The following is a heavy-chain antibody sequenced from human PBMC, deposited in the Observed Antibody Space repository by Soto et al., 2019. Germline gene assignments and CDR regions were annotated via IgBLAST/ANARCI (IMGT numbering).Heavy chain of an antibody. CDR2: INPNSGGT. CDR3: ALKLKGITGTKGAFDI. Sequence: ASVKVSCKASGYTFTGYYMHWVRQAPGQGLEWMGWINPNSGGTNYAQKFQGWVTMTRDTSISTAYMELSRLRSDDTAVYYCALKLKGITGTKGAFDIWGQGTMVTVSS. J-gene: IGHJ3*02. V-gene: IGHV1-2*04. D-gene: IGHD1-7*01. CDR1: GYTFTGYY.